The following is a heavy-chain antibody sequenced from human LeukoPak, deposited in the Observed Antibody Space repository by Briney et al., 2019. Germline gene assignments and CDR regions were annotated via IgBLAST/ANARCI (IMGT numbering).Heavy chain of an antibody. D-gene: IGHD3-3*01. CDR1: GYTFTSYC. J-gene: IGHJ4*02. Sequence: ASVKVSCKASGYTFTSYCMHWVRQAPGQGLEWMGIINPSGGSTSYAQKFQGRVTMARDTSTSTVYMELSSLRSEDTAVYYCARGGRFLEWLWVHWGQGTLVTVSS. CDR3: ARGGRFLEWLWVH. V-gene: IGHV1-46*01. CDR2: INPSGGST.